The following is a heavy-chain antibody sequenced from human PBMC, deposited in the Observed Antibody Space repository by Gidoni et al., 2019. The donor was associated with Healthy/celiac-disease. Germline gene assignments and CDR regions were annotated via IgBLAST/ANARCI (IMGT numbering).Heavy chain of an antibody. CDR2: IRGSGGST. CDR3: AKVTYQLLYRWFDP. Sequence: EVQLLESGGGLVQPGGSLRLSCSASGFTFSSYAMSWVRQAPGKGLERVSAIRGSGGSTYYADSVKGRFTISRDNSKNTLYLQMNSLRAEDTAVYYCAKVTYQLLYRWFDPWGQGTLVTVSS. CDR1: GFTFSSYA. V-gene: IGHV3-23*01. J-gene: IGHJ5*02. D-gene: IGHD2-2*02.